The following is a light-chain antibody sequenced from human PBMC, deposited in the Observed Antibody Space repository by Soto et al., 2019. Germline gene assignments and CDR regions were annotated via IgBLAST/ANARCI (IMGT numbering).Light chain of an antibody. Sequence: QSALTQPASVSGSPGQSITIFCTGTSSDVGAYNFVSWYQQHPGKAPKLMIYDVTNRPSGVSSRCSGSKSGNTASLAISGLQAEDEADYYCSSYTTSNTLVFGGGTQLTVL. CDR3: SSYTTSNTLV. CDR1: SSDVGAYNF. J-gene: IGLJ7*01. V-gene: IGLV2-14*03. CDR2: DVT.